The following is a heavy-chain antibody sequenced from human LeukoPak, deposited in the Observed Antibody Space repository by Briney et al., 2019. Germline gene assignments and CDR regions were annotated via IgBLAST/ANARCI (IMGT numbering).Heavy chain of an antibody. Sequence: SVKVSCKASGGTFSSYAISWVRQAPGQGLEWMGRIIPIFGIANYAQKFQGRVTITADKSTSTAYMELSSLRSEDTAVYYCASGDSGYSYGYGYYYYGMDVWGQGTTVTVSS. CDR3: ASGDSGYSYGYGYYYYGMDV. D-gene: IGHD5-18*01. V-gene: IGHV1-69*04. J-gene: IGHJ6*02. CDR1: GGTFSSYA. CDR2: IIPIFGIA.